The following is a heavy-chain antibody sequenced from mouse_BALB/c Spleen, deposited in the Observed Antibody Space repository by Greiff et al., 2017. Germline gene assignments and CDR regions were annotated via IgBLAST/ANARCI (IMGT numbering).Heavy chain of an antibody. J-gene: IGHJ4*01. CDR2: IWSGGST. CDR3: ARNAGNYYAMDY. D-gene: IGHD2-1*01. V-gene: IGHV2-2*02. Sequence: VQRVESGPGLVAPSQSLSITCTVSGFSLTSYGVSWVRQPPGKGLEWLGVIWSGGSTDYNAAFISRLSISKDNSKSQVFFKMNSLQANDTAIYYCARNAGNYYAMDYWGQGTSVTVSS. CDR1: GFSLTSYG.